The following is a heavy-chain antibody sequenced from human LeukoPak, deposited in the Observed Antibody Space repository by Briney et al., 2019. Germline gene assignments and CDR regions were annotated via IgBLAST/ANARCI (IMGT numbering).Heavy chain of an antibody. CDR1: GFTFTTYW. V-gene: IGHV3-74*01. D-gene: IGHD5-18*01. CDR2: INSDGSIT. Sequence: GGSLRLSCAASGFTFTTYWMHWVRRAPGKGLVWVSHINSDGSITSYADSVKGRFTISRDNAKNTLYLQMNSLRAEDTAVYYCARDAVDTANAVWGQGTTVTVSS. J-gene: IGHJ6*02. CDR3: ARDAVDTANAV.